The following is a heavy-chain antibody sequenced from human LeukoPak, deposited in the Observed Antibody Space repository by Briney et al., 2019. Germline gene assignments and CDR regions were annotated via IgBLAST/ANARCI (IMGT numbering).Heavy chain of an antibody. CDR1: GFTFSSYA. J-gene: IGHJ3*02. V-gene: IGHV3-23*01. CDR2: ISGGGGTT. CDR3: AKSYSGYDEDAFDI. D-gene: IGHD5-12*01. Sequence: GGSLRLSCAASGFTFSSYAMMWLRQAPGKGLEWVSAISGGGGTTLYADSVKGRFTISRDNSKNTLYLQMSSLRAEDTAVYYCAKSYSGYDEDAFDIWGQGTMVTVSS.